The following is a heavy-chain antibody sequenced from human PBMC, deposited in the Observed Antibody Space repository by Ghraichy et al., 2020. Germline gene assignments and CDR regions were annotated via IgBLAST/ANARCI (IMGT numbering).Heavy chain of an antibody. CDR1: GFSFRTYW. CDR2: IDIDETEK. Sequence: GGSLRLSCAGSGFSFRTYWMTWVRQTPGKGLEWVANIDIDETEKYYVASVKGRFTISRDNAKNSLYLQMNSLRAEDTAVYYCGRGGPANINDAVDLWGQGPMVT. CDR3: GRGGPANINDAVDL. V-gene: IGHV3-7*03. D-gene: IGHD1-1*01. J-gene: IGHJ3*01.